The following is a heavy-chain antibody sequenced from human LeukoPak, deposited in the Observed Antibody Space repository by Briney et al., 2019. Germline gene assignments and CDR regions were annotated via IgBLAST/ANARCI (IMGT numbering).Heavy chain of an antibody. Sequence: PSETLSLTCTVSGGSISSSSYYWGWIRQPPGKGLEWIGSIYYSGSTYYNPSLKSRVTISVDTSKNQFSLKLSSVTAADTAVYYCARSRGLWFGKLLEGSRDYWGQGTLVTVSS. CDR3: ARSRGLWFGKLLEGSRDY. J-gene: IGHJ4*02. D-gene: IGHD3-10*01. CDR2: IYYSGST. CDR1: GGSISSSSYY. V-gene: IGHV4-39*07.